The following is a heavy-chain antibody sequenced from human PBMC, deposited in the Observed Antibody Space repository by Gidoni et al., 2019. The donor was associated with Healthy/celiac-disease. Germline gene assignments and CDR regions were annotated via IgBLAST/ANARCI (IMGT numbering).Heavy chain of an antibody. Sequence: EVQPAESARGPVMPGGALRPSCAASGFTFSSYSMNWVRQAPGKGLEWVSSISSSSSYIYYADSVKGRFTISRDNAKNSLYLQVNSRRAEDTAVYYCARDGTTSAFDIWGQGTMVTVSS. J-gene: IGHJ3*02. CDR2: ISSSSSYI. D-gene: IGHD1-7*01. V-gene: IGHV3-21*01. CDR3: ARDGTTSAFDI. CDR1: GFTFSSYS.